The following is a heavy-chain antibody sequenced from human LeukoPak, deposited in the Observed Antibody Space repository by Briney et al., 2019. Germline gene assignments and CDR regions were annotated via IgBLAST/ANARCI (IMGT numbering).Heavy chain of an antibody. CDR2: INQGGSEK. J-gene: IGHJ4*02. Sequence: GGCLRLSCAASGFTFSSYWMSWLRQAPGKRLEWVGNINQGGSEKNYVDSVKGRFTLSRDNAKNSLDLQMNSLRADDTAVYYCARDVSGGRGATEYWGQGTLVTVSS. CDR1: GFTFSSYW. D-gene: IGHD1-26*01. V-gene: IGHV3-7*03. CDR3: ARDVSGGRGATEY.